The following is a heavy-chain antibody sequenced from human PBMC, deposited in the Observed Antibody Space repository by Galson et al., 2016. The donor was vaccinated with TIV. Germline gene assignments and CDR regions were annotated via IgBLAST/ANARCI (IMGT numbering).Heavy chain of an antibody. CDR3: ARVMSVTMIIGYNLDPFDV. CDR1: GYSFTSYH. V-gene: IGHV1-46*03. D-gene: IGHD3-22*01. Sequence: SVKVSCKASGYSFTSYHIHWVRQAPGQGREWMGIINPSGGSASNAQKFQGRVPMPRDTSTSTVYMELSSLRSEDTAVYYLARVMSVTMIIGYNLDPFDVWGQGTMVTVSS. J-gene: IGHJ3*01. CDR2: INPSGGSA.